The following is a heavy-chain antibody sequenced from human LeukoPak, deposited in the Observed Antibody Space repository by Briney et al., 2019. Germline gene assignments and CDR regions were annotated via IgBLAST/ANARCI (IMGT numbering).Heavy chain of an antibody. CDR2: LSGSGGST. CDR1: GFTFNHYA. D-gene: IGHD6-19*01. V-gene: IGHV3-23*01. CDR3: AIDTSSFASYFDS. Sequence: GGSLRLSCAASGFTFNHYAMNWVRQAPGKGLEWVSTLSGSGGSTYYADSVKGRFTISRDTSKKTLYLQMDNVRAEDTAVYYCAIDTSSFASYFDSWGQGTLVTVSS. J-gene: IGHJ4*02.